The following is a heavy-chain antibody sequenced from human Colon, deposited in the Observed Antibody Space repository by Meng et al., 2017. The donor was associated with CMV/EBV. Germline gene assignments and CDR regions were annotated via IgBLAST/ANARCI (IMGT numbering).Heavy chain of an antibody. J-gene: IGHJ6*02. D-gene: IGHD3-22*01. CDR3: ARDKAYYYDSSGYHQPHYYYYYGMDV. V-gene: IGHV3-30*04. CDR1: GFTFSSYA. CDR2: ISYDGSNK. Sequence: LSLTCAASGFTFSSYAMHWVRQAPGKGLEWVAVISYDGSNKYYADSVKGRFTISRDNSKNTLYLKMNSQRAEDTDVYYCARDKAYYYDSSGYHQPHYYYYYGMDVWGQGTTVTVSS.